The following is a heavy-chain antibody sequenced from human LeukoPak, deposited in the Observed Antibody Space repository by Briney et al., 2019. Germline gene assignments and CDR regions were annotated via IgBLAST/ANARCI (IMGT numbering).Heavy chain of an antibody. V-gene: IGHV3-21*01. D-gene: IGHD3-22*01. CDR1: GFTFISYS. CDR3: ARDPRILSYYYDSSGYSIDY. Sequence: PGGSLRLSCAASGFTFISYSMNWVRQAPGKGLEWVSSISSSSSYIYYADSVKGRFTIPRDNAKNSLYLQMNSLRAEDTAVYYCARDPRILSYYYDSSGYSIDYWGQGTLVTVSS. J-gene: IGHJ4*02. CDR2: ISSSSSYI.